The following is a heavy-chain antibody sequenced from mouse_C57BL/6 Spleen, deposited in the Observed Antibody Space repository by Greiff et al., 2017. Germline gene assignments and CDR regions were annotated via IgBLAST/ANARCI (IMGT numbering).Heavy chain of an antibody. D-gene: IGHD2-2*01. CDR3: ARDGGDDVGAMGY. CDR2: ISAGGSYT. CDR1: GFTFSSYA. J-gene: IGHJ4*01. Sequence: EVKLVESGGGLVKPGGSLQLSCAASGFTFSSYAMSWVRQTPEKRLEWVATISAGGSYTYYPDNVKGRFTITRDNAKNNLYLQMSHLKSEDTAMYYCARDGGDDVGAMGYGGQGTSVTVSS. V-gene: IGHV5-4*01.